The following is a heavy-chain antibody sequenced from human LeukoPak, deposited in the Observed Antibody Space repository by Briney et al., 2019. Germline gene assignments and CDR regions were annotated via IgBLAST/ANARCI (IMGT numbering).Heavy chain of an antibody. CDR3: AKLPYFDWLSYFDY. Sequence: GASLRLSCAASGFTFSSYATSWVRQAPGKGLEWVSAISGSGGSTYYADSVKGRFTISRDNSKNTLFLQMNSLRAEDTAVYYCAKLPYFDWLSYFDYWGQGTLVTVSS. J-gene: IGHJ4*02. D-gene: IGHD3-9*01. CDR1: GFTFSSYA. V-gene: IGHV3-23*01. CDR2: ISGSGGST.